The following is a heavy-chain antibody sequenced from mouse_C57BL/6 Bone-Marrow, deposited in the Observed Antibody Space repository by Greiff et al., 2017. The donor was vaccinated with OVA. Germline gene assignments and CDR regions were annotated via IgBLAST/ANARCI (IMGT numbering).Heavy chain of an antibody. CDR2: IYPGSGST. V-gene: IGHV1-55*01. CDR1: GYTFTSYW. Sequence: SGAELVKPGASVKMSCKASGYTFTSYWITWVKQRPGQGLEWIGDIYPGSGSTNYNEKFKSKATLTVDTSSSTAYMQLSSLTSEDSAVYYCARGPLYFDVWGTGTTVTVSS. J-gene: IGHJ1*03. CDR3: ARGPLYFDV.